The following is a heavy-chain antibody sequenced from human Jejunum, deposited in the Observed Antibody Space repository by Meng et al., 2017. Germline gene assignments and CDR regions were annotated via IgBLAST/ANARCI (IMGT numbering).Heavy chain of an antibody. V-gene: IGHV4-61*08. CDR1: GVSFSRAGYQ. CDR3: ARDHMGSLDY. CDR2: AST. J-gene: IGHJ4*02. Sequence: QVHMPESGPGLVRPSETLSLICTVSGVSFSRAGYQWGWIRQPPGKGLEWIGYASTNYNPSLKSRVTISLDTSRNQFSLSLSSVTAADTAVYYCARDHMGSLDYWGQGILVTVSS. D-gene: IGHD1-26*01.